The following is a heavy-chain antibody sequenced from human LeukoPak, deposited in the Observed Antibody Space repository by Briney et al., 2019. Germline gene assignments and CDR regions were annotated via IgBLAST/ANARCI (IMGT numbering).Heavy chain of an antibody. CDR1: GGSISSGSYY. CDR3: ARAGGYYNAFDI. Sequence: SETLSLTCTVSGGSISSGSYYWSWLRQPAGKGLVWIGRIYTSGSTNYNPSLKSRVTISVDTSKNQFSLKLSSVTAADTAVYYCARAGGYYNAFDIWGQGTMVTVSS. V-gene: IGHV4-61*02. D-gene: IGHD2/OR15-2a*01. J-gene: IGHJ3*02. CDR2: IYTSGST.